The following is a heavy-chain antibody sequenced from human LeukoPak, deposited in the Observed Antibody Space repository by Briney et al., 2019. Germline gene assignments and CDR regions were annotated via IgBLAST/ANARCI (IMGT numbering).Heavy chain of an antibody. Sequence: PGRSLRLSCAASGFTFSSYGMHWVRPAPGKGLEWVAVIWYDGNNKYYADSVKGRFTISRDNSKNTVYLQMNSLRADDTAVYYCAKVVWEGTTNCWGQGTLVAVSS. CDR2: IWYDGNNK. D-gene: IGHD3-16*01. J-gene: IGHJ4*02. CDR3: AKVVWEGTTNC. V-gene: IGHV3-33*06. CDR1: GFTFSSYG.